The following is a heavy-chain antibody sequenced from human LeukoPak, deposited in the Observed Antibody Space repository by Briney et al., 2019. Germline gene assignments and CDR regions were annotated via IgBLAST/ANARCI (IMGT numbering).Heavy chain of an antibody. V-gene: IGHV1-2*06. CDR3: ARFHYDSSGYYKRVDY. Sequence: ASVKVSCKASGYTFTGYYMHWVRQAPGQGLEWMGRINPNSGGTNYAQKFQGRVTMTRDTSISKAYMELSRLRSDDTAVYYCARFHYDSSGYYKRVDYWGQGTLVTVSS. J-gene: IGHJ4*02. CDR1: GYTFTGYY. D-gene: IGHD3-22*01. CDR2: INPNSGGT.